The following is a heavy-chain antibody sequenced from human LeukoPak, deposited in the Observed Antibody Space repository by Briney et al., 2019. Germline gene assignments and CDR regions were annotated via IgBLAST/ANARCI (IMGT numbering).Heavy chain of an antibody. Sequence: SETRSLAWPVSSASISSGGSYWNRIRQSPGTGLEWFGYIYCTRSIYYNPSLQSRVIISVDTSKSQFSLNLSSVTAADTAVYYCARGLLSRDYDSSGFGYWGQGTLVTVSS. CDR1: SASISSGGSY. V-gene: IGHV4-30-4*01. D-gene: IGHD3-22*01. J-gene: IGHJ4*02. CDR2: IYCTRSI. CDR3: ARGLLSRDYDSSGFGY.